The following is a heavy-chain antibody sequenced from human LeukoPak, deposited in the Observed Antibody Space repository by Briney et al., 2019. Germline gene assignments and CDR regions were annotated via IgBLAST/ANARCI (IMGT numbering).Heavy chain of an antibody. J-gene: IGHJ4*02. Sequence: PGGSLRLSCAASGFTFSSYWMHWVRQAPGKGLVWVSRINSDGSSTGYADSVKGRFTISRDNAKNTLYLQMNSLRAEDTAVYYCASIGSGYCSSTSCCDYWGQGTLVTVSS. V-gene: IGHV3-74*01. CDR2: INSDGSST. D-gene: IGHD2-2*01. CDR3: ASIGSGYCSSTSCCDY. CDR1: GFTFSSYW.